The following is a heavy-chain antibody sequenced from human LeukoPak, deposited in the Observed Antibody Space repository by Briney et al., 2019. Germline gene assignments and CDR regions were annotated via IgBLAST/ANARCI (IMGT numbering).Heavy chain of an antibody. CDR2: LYYTGST. V-gene: IGHV4-39*01. CDR3: ARAIYDSSGFYQDYAFDI. CDR1: GGSITSNSYY. Sequence: SETLSLTCTVSGGSITSNSYYWAWIRQPPGKGLEWIGSLYYTGSTNYSPSLKSRVTISGDTSKNQFSLKLNSVTAADTAVYYSARAIYDSSGFYQDYAFDIWGQGTMVTVSS. J-gene: IGHJ3*02. D-gene: IGHD3-22*01.